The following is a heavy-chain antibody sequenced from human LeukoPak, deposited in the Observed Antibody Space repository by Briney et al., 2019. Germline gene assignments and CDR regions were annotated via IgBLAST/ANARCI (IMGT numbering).Heavy chain of an antibody. CDR2: IYHSGST. J-gene: IGHJ5*02. CDR1: GGSISSSNW. Sequence: SGTLSLTCAVSGGSISSSNWWSWVRPPPGKGLEWIGEIYHSGSTNYNPSLKSRVTISVDTSKNQFSLKLSSVTAADTAVYYCARDYGFGELYRWFDPWGQGTLVTVSS. D-gene: IGHD3-10*01. CDR3: ARDYGFGELYRWFDP. V-gene: IGHV4-4*02.